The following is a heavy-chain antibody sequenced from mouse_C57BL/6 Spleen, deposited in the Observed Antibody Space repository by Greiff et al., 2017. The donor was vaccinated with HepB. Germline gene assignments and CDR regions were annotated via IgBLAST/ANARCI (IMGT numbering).Heavy chain of an antibody. CDR3: ARRVLQLRPHWYFDV. J-gene: IGHJ1*03. D-gene: IGHD2-4*01. CDR1: GYTFTSYW. Sequence: QVQLKQPGAELVKPGASVKLSCKASGYTFTSYWMQWVKQRAGQGLEWIGEIEPSDSYTNYNQKFKGKATLTVDTSSSTAYRQLSSLTSEDAAVYDCARRVLQLRPHWYFDVWGTGTTVTVSS. CDR2: IEPSDSYT. V-gene: IGHV1-50*01.